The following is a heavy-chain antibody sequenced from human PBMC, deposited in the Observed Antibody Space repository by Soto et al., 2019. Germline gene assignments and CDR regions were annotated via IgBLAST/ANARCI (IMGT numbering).Heavy chain of an antibody. V-gene: IGHV4-31*03. CDR2: IYYSGST. CDR1: GGSIRSGGYY. CDR3: ASIYRVHAFDI. D-gene: IGHD3-3*01. Sequence: QVQLQESGPGLVKPSQTLSLTCSVSGGSIRSGGYYWNWIRQHPGKGLEWIGNIYYSGSTYYNPSLKRRVTISVDTSKNQFSLKMSSVTAADTALYYCASIYRVHAFDIWGQGTLVTVSS. J-gene: IGHJ3*02.